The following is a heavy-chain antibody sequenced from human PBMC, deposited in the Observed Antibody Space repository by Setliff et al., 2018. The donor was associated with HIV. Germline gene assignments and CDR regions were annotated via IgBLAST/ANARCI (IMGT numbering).Heavy chain of an antibody. Sequence: PSETLSLTCTVSGGSISSPYWSRIRQPPGKGLEWIGYIYYNGSTNYNPSLKSRVTISVDTSKKQFSLRLSSVTAADTAVYYCARAQRITIFGVVYWYFDLWGRGTLVTVSS. J-gene: IGHJ2*01. V-gene: IGHV4-59*11. CDR2: IYYNGST. CDR3: ARAQRITIFGVVYWYFDL. CDR1: GGSISSPY. D-gene: IGHD3-3*01.